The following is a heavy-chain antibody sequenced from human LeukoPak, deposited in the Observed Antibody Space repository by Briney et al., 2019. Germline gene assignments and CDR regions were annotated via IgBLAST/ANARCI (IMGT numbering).Heavy chain of an antibody. CDR3: AKEADSGDNYFDY. CDR1: GFTSSSYG. CDR2: ISYDGSNK. V-gene: IGHV3-30*18. D-gene: IGHD2-15*01. J-gene: IGHJ4*02. Sequence: GGSLRLSCAASGFTSSSYGMHWVRQAPGKGLEWVAVISYDGSNKYYADSVKGRFTISRDNSKNTLYLQMNSLRAEDTAVYYCAKEADSGDNYFDYWGQGTLVTVSS.